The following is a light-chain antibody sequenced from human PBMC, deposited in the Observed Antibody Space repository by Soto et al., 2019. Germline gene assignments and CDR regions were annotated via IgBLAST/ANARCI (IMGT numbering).Light chain of an antibody. CDR3: QQYGSSRPT. CDR1: QSVSNSY. J-gene: IGKJ1*01. CDR2: DAS. Sequence: EIVLTQSPGTLSLSPGERATLSCRASQSVSNSYLAWYQQKPGQAPRLLIYDASIRATGIPDRFGGSGSGTDFTLTISRLEPEDFAVYHCQQYGSSRPTFGQGTRVEIK. V-gene: IGKV3-20*01.